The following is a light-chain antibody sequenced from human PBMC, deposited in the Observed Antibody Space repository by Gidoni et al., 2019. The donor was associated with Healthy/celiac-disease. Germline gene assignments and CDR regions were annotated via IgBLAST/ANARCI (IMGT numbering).Light chain of an antibody. V-gene: IGKV4-1*01. CDR1: QSVLYSYNNKNY. CDR3: QQYYSTPVT. J-gene: IGKJ5*01. CDR2: WAS. Sequence: DILITQSPDSLSVSLCERATINCKSIQSVLYSYNNKNYLACYQQKTGKPPKLLIYWASTRESGVPDRFSGSGSGTDFTINISSLQAEDVAVYYCQQYYSTPVTFGQGIRLEIK.